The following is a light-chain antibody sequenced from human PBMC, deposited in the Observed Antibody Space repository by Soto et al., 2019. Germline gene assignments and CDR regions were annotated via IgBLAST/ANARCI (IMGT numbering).Light chain of an antibody. J-gene: IGLJ3*02. CDR3: QSYDSSLSGSWV. CDR1: SSNIGAGYD. Sequence: HSVLTQPPSVSGAPGQRVTISCTGSSSNIGAGYDVHWYHQLPGTAPKLLIYGNNNRPSGVPDRFSGSKSGTSASLAITGLQAEDEADYYCQSYDSSLSGSWVFGGGTKLTVL. V-gene: IGLV1-40*01. CDR2: GNN.